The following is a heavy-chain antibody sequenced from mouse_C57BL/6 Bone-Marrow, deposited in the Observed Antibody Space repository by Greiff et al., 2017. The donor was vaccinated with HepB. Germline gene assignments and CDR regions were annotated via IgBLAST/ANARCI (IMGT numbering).Heavy chain of an antibody. J-gene: IGHJ1*03. Sequence: EVHLVESGPGLVKPSQSLSLTCSVTGYSITSGYYWNWIRQFPGNKLEWMGYISYDGSNNYNPSLQNRISITRDTSKNQFFLKLNSVTTEDTATYYCARDELDYGSSYEYFDVWGTGTTVTVSS. CDR3: ARDELDYGSSYEYFDV. V-gene: IGHV3-6*01. CDR2: ISYDGSN. D-gene: IGHD1-1*01. CDR1: GYSITSGYY.